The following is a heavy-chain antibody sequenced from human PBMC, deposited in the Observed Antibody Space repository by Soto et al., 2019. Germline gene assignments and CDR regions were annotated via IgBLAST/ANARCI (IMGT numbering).Heavy chain of an antibody. D-gene: IGHD3-3*01. V-gene: IGHV1-18*04. CDR1: GYTFTSYG. J-gene: IGHJ4*02. Sequence: GASVKVSCKASGYTFTSYGISWVRQAPGQGLEWMGWISAYNGNTNYAQKLQGRVTMTTDTSTSTAYMELRSLRSDDTAVYYCARDLRGYDFWSGYWETSYSFDYWGQGTLVTVSS. CDR3: ARDLRGYDFWSGYWETSYSFDY. CDR2: ISAYNGNT.